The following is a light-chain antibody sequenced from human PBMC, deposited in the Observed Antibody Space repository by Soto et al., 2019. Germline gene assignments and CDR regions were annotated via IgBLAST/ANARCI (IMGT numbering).Light chain of an antibody. Sequence: QSALTQPPSVSGSPGQSVTISCTGTSTDFVSYNRVSWYQQPPGTAPKLIIYEASNRPSGVPGRFSGSKSGNTASLTISGLQAADEADYYCSSYTSENTYVFGTGTKVTVL. CDR3: SSYTSENTYV. CDR2: EAS. J-gene: IGLJ1*01. V-gene: IGLV2-18*02. CDR1: STDFVSYNR.